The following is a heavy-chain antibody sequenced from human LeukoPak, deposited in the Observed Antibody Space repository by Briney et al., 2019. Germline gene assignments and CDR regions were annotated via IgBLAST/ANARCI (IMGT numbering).Heavy chain of an antibody. J-gene: IGHJ6*02. D-gene: IGHD2-15*01. Sequence: GGSLRLSCAASGFTFSSYAMSWVRQAPGKGLEWVSAISGSGGSTYYADSVKGRFTISRDNSKNTLYLQMNSLRAEDTAVYYCAKAPRRLGYCSGGSCYYYGMDVWGQGTTVTVSS. CDR3: AKAPRRLGYCSGGSCYYYGMDV. CDR1: GFTFSSYA. CDR2: ISGSGGST. V-gene: IGHV3-23*01.